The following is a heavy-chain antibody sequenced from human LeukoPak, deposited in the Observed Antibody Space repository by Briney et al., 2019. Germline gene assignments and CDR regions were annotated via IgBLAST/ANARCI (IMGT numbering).Heavy chain of an antibody. V-gene: IGHV3-23*01. CDR2: ISGSGEGT. CDR1: DYAFYSYA. CDR3: TSDYGLYYYYMAL. D-gene: IGHD4/OR15-4a*01. Sequence: GGSLRLSCAGSDYAFYSYARTWVRQAPGKGLEWFSAISGSGEGTYYSDSMKGRFTISRDNSKDMLYLQMNDLRAEDTAVYYCTSDYGLYYYYMALWGKGTTVTVS. J-gene: IGHJ6*03.